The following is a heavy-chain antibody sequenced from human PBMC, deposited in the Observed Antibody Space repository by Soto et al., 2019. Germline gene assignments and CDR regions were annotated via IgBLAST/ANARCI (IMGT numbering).Heavy chain of an antibody. J-gene: IGHJ4*02. CDR2: IWYDGSNK. V-gene: IGHV3-33*01. CDR1: GFTFSSYG. CDR3: ATGGYSSGRTAFDY. D-gene: IGHD6-19*01. Sequence: QVQLVESGGGVVQPGRSLRLSCAASGFTFSSYGMHWVRRAPGKGLEWVAVIWYDGSNKYYADSVKGRFTISRDNSKNTLYLQMNSLRAEDTAVYHCATGGYSSGRTAFDYWGQGTLVTFSS.